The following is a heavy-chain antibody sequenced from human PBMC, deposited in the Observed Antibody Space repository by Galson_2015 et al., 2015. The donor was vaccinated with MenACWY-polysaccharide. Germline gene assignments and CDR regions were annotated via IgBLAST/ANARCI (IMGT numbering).Heavy chain of an antibody. Sequence: SLRLSCAASGFTFSSYAIHWVRQAPGKGLEWVVIISYDGSNKYYADSVKGQFTISRDNSKNTMYLQMNSLKSDDTAVYYCARTYCSRTTCYGMDVWGQGTTVTVSS. CDR2: ISYDGSNK. D-gene: IGHD2/OR15-2a*01. CDR1: GFTFSSYA. V-gene: IGHV3-30-3*01. J-gene: IGHJ6*02. CDR3: ARTYCSRTTCYGMDV.